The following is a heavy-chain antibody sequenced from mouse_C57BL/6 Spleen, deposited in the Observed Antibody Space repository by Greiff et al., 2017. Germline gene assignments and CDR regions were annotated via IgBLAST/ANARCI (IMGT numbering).Heavy chain of an antibody. V-gene: IGHV1-15*01. CDR1: GYTFTDYE. J-gene: IGHJ4*01. D-gene: IGHD2-2*01. Sequence: VQLQQSGAELVRPGASVTLSCKASGYTFTDYEMHWVKQTPVHGLEWIGAIDPETGGTAYNQKFKGKDLLTADKSSSTAYMELRSLTSEDSAVYYCTGLVTYAMDYWGQGTSVTVSS. CDR2: IDPETGGT. CDR3: TGLVTYAMDY.